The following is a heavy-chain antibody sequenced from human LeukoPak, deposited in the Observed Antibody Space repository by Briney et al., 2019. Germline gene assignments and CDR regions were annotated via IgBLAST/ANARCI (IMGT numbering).Heavy chain of an antibody. D-gene: IGHD4-17*01. Sequence: SQTLSLTCTVSGGSISSGGYYWSWIRQHPGKGLEWIGYIYYSGSTYYNPSLKSRVTISVDTSKNQFSLKLSSVTAVDTAVYYCARKATTGPTKAAFDIWGQGTMVTVSS. CDR2: IYYSGST. V-gene: IGHV4-31*03. CDR3: ARKATTGPTKAAFDI. CDR1: GGSISSGGYY. J-gene: IGHJ3*02.